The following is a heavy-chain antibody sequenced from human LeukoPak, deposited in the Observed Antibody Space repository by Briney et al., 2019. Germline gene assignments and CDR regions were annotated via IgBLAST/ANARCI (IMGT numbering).Heavy chain of an antibody. V-gene: IGHV1-69*13. CDR2: IIPIFGTA. J-gene: IGHJ4*02. CDR1: GGTFSSYA. D-gene: IGHD4-23*01. CDR3: AREPYGGNSYDY. Sequence: SVTVSCKASGGTFSSYAISWVRQAPGQGLEWMGGIIPIFGTANYAQKFQGRVTITADESTSTAYMELSSLRSEDTAVYYCAREPYGGNSYDYWGQGTLVTVSS.